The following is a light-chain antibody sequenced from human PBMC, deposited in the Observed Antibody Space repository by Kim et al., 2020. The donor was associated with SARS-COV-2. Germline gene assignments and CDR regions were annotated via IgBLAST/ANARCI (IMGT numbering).Light chain of an antibody. V-gene: IGLV1-44*01. J-gene: IGLJ1*01. CDR1: SSNIGSNP. CDR2: SNN. Sequence: QSVLTQPPSASGTPGQRVTISCSGSSSNIGSNPVNWYQQLPGTAPKLLIYSNNQRPSGVPDRFSGSKSGTSASLAISGLQSEDEADYYCAGWDDSLNGYYVFGTGTNVTVL. CDR3: AGWDDSLNGYYV.